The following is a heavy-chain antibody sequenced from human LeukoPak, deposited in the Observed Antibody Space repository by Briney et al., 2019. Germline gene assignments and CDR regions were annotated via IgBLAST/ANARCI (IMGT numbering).Heavy chain of an antibody. CDR2: TYYSGST. Sequence: SETLSLTCTVSGGSISSYYWSWIRQPPGKGLEWIGYTYYSGSTNYNPSLKSRVTISVDTSKNQFSLKLSSVTAADTAVYYCARVSGSYYDSAFDIWGQGTMVTVSS. CDR1: GGSISSYY. CDR3: ARVSGSYYDSAFDI. J-gene: IGHJ3*02. D-gene: IGHD1-26*01. V-gene: IGHV4-59*01.